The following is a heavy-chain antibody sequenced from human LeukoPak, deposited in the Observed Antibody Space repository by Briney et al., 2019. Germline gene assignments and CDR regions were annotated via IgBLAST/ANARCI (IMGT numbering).Heavy chain of an antibody. Sequence: GGSLRLSCAASGFTFSSYGMHWVRQAPGKGLEWVAVIWYDGSNKYYADSVKGRFTISRDNSKNTLYRQMNSLRAEDTAVYYCARAPRGYDHFDYWGQGTLVTVSS. V-gene: IGHV3-33*01. CDR1: GFTFSSYG. J-gene: IGHJ4*02. D-gene: IGHD1-1*01. CDR3: ARAPRGYDHFDY. CDR2: IWYDGSNK.